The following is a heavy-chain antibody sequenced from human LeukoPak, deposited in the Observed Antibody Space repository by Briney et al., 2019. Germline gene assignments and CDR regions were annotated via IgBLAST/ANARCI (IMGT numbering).Heavy chain of an antibody. CDR1: GFTFSSYA. J-gene: IGHJ4*02. V-gene: IGHV3-30*01. CDR2: ISYDGSNK. CDR3: ARDSIAAAGFMIDY. Sequence: GGSLRLSCAASGFTFSSYAMHWVRQAPGKGLEWVAVISYDGSNKYYADSVKGRFTISRDNSKNTLYLQMNSLRAEDTAVYYCARDSIAAAGFMIDYWGQGTLVTVSS. D-gene: IGHD6-13*01.